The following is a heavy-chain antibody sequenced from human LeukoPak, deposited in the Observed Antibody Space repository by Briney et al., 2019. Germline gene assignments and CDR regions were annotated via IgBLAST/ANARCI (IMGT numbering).Heavy chain of an antibody. Sequence: PGGSLRLSCAASGFTFSTYSMNWVRQAPGKGLEWVSSISSSSSYTNYADSVKGRFTISRDNAKNSLYLQMNSLRAEDTAVYYCARGHIAVAFNFDYWGQGTLVTVSS. V-gene: IGHV3-21*04. CDR3: ARGHIAVAFNFDY. D-gene: IGHD6-19*01. CDR2: ISSSSSYT. CDR1: GFTFSTYS. J-gene: IGHJ4*02.